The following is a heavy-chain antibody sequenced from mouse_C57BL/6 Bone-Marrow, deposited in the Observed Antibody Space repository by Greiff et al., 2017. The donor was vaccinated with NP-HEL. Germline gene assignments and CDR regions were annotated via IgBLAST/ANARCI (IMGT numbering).Heavy chain of an antibody. Sequence: VQLQQPGAELVKPGASVKMSCKASGYTFTSYWITWVKQRPGQGLEWIGDIYPGSGSTNYNEKFKSKATLTVDTSSSTAYMQLSSQTSEDSAVYYCARNDGYYDYFDYWGQGTTLTVSS. D-gene: IGHD2-3*01. V-gene: IGHV1-55*01. J-gene: IGHJ2*01. CDR1: GYTFTSYW. CDR2: IYPGSGST. CDR3: ARNDGYYDYFDY.